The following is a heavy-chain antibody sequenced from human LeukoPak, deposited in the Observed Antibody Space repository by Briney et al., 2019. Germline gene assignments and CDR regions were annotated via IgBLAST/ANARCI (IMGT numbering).Heavy chain of an antibody. CDR3: ARHRGAQLRYFDWLSWFDP. CDR2: IYHSGST. CDR1: GYSISSGYY. J-gene: IGHJ5*02. V-gene: IGHV4-38-2*01. Sequence: SETLSLTCAVSGYSISSGYYWGWIRQPPGKGLEWIGSIYHSGSTYYNPSLKSRVTISVDTSKNQVSLKLSSVTAADTAVYYCARHRGAQLRYFDWLSWFDPWGQGTLVTVSS. D-gene: IGHD3-9*01.